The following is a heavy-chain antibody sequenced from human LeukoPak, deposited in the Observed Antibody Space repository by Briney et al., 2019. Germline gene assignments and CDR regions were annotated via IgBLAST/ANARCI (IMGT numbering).Heavy chain of an antibody. CDR3: ARGLDYYDSSGYYYWFDP. CDR1: GFTFSSYS. CDR2: ISSSSSYI. Sequence: GGSLRLSCAATGFTFSSYSMNWVPQAPGKGLEWVSSISSSSSYIYYADSAKGRFTISRDNAKNSLYLQMNSLRAEDTAVYYCARGLDYYDSSGYYYWFDPWGQGTLVTVSS. D-gene: IGHD3-22*01. V-gene: IGHV3-21*01. J-gene: IGHJ5*02.